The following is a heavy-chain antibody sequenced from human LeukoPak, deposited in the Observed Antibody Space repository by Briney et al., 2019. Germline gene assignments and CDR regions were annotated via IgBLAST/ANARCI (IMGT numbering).Heavy chain of an antibody. V-gene: IGHV3-15*01. D-gene: IGHD1-26*01. CDR2: IKSKTDGGTT. CDR3: TTDEGGGSYPNWFDP. CDR1: GFTFSNAW. Sequence: GGSLRLSCAASGFTFSNAWMSWVRQAPGKGLEWVGRIKSKTDGGTTDYAAPVKGRFTISRDDSKNTLYLQMNSLKTEDTAVYYCTTDEGGGSYPNWFDPWGQGTLVTVSS. J-gene: IGHJ5*02.